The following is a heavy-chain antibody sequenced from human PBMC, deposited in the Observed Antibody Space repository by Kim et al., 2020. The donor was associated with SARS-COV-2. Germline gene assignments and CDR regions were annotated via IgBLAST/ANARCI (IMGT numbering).Heavy chain of an antibody. D-gene: IGHD3-9*01. Sequence: ASVKVSCKVSGYTLTELSMHWVRQAPGKGLEWMGGFDPEDGETIYAQKFQGRVTMTEDTSTDTAYMELSSLRSEDTAVYYCATLATYDILTGYNSYYFDYWGQGTLVTVSP. J-gene: IGHJ4*02. CDR1: GYTLTELS. CDR2: FDPEDGET. V-gene: IGHV1-24*01. CDR3: ATLATYDILTGYNSYYFDY.